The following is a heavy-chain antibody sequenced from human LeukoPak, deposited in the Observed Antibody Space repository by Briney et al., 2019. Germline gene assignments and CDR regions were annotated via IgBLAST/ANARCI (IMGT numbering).Heavy chain of an antibody. J-gene: IGHJ4*02. CDR3: ARGAVNGYNLSY. V-gene: IGHV4-59*01. Sequence: SETLSLTCTVSGGSISSYYWSWIRQPPGKGLEWIGYIYCSGSTNYNPSLKSRVTISVDTSKNQFSLKLSSVTAADTAVYYCARGAVNGYNLSYWGQGTLVTVSS. CDR2: IYCSGST. CDR1: GGSISSYY. D-gene: IGHD5-24*01.